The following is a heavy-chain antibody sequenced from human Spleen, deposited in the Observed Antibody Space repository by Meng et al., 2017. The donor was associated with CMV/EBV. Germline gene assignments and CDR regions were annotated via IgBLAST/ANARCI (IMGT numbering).Heavy chain of an antibody. Sequence: GESLKISCAASGFIFDDYAMHWVRQAPGKGLEWVSHISGSGSATYYADSVKGRFTISRDNAKNSLYLQMNSLRAEDTAVYYCARDLRHYHYGMDVWGQGTTVTVSS. CDR3: ARDLRHYHYGMDV. CDR2: ISGSGSAT. J-gene: IGHJ6*02. CDR1: GFIFDDYA. V-gene: IGHV3-48*03.